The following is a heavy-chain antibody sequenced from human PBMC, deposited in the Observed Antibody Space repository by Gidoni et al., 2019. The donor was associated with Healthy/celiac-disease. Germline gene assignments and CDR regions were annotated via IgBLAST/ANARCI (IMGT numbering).Heavy chain of an antibody. V-gene: IGHV3-11*01. D-gene: IGHD6-6*01. Sequence: QVQPVESGGGLVKPGWSLRLPCAASGFTFRDYYMSWIRQAPGQGLEWVSYISRSGSPIYYADSVKGRFTISRDNAKNSLYLQMNSLRAEDTAVYYCARDLSSALPYYYYYGMDVWGQGTTVTVSS. CDR3: ARDLSSALPYYYYYGMDV. J-gene: IGHJ6*02. CDR2: ISRSGSPI. CDR1: GFTFRDYY.